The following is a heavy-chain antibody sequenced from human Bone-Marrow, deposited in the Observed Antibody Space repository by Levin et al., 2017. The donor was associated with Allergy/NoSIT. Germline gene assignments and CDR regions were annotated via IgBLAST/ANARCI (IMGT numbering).Heavy chain of an antibody. V-gene: IGHV3-48*02. CDR1: GFTFSSYS. CDR2: ISSSSSTI. D-gene: IGHD6-19*01. CDR3: GAGTTSPRDY. Sequence: GESLKISCAASGFTFSSYSMNWVRQAPGKGLEWVSYISSSSSTIYYADSVKGRFTISRDNAKNSLYLQMNSLRDEDTAVYYCGAGTTSPRDYWGQGTLVTVSS. J-gene: IGHJ4*02.